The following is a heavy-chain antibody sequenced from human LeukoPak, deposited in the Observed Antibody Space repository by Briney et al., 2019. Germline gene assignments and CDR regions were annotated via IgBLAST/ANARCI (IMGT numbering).Heavy chain of an antibody. J-gene: IGHJ1*01. CDR3: ARGGAARLHFQN. D-gene: IGHD6-6*01. Sequence: SETLSLTCTVSGGSISTYYWNWIRQPPGRGLEWIGYIYHSGSTNYNPSLQSRVTISVDTSKNQFSLNLNSVTAADTAVYYCARGGAARLHFQNWGQGTLVTVSS. CDR1: GGSISTYY. V-gene: IGHV4-59*01. CDR2: IYHSGST.